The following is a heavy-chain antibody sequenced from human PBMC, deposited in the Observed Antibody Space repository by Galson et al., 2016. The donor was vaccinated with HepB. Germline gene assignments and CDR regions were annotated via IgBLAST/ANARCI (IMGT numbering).Heavy chain of an antibody. J-gene: IGHJ6*02. CDR3: ARDMSSFSNYHYYGMDV. CDR2: ISNDRRQK. D-gene: IGHD2-15*01. V-gene: IGHV3-30*04. CDR1: EFIFSNYA. Sequence: SLRLSCAASEFIFSNYAMHWVRQAPGKGLEWVAVISNDRRQKFYADSVRGRFTISRDNAKNSLYLQMNSLGDEDTAVYYCARDMSSFSNYHYYGMDVWGQGTTVTVSS.